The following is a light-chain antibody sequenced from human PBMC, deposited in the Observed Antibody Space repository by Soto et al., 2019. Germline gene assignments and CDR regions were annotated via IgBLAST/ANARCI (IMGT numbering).Light chain of an antibody. Sequence: EIVLTQSPATLSLSPGDRATLSCRASQSVSSYLAWYQQIPGKAPRLLIYDVPNGATGIPARFSGSGSGTAFTPTISSLEPEDCAVYYCQQSRDWPLTFGGGTQVEIK. CDR1: QSVSSY. J-gene: IGKJ4*01. V-gene: IGKV3-11*01. CDR2: DVP. CDR3: QQSRDWPLT.